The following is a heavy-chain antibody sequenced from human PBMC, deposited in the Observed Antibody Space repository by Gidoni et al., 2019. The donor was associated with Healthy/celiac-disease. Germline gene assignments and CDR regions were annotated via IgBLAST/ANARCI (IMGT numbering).Heavy chain of an antibody. CDR3: AKSPVLLLQGDAFDI. J-gene: IGHJ3*02. CDR2: ISWNSGSI. D-gene: IGHD1-26*01. CDR1: GFPFDDYA. V-gene: IGHV3-9*01. Sequence: EVQLVESGGGLVQPGRSLSLSCAASGFPFDDYAMHWVRQAPGKGLEWVSGISWNSGSIGYADSVKGRFTISRDNAKNSLYLQMNSLRAEDTALYYCAKSPVLLLQGDAFDIWGQGTMVTVSS.